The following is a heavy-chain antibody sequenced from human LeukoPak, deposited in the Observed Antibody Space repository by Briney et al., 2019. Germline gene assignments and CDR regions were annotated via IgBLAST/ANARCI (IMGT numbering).Heavy chain of an antibody. CDR3: ARHPQGSAFDI. Sequence: KPSETLSLTCTVSGGSISSYYWSWIRQPPGKGLEWIGYIYYSGSTNYNPSLKSRVTISVDTSKNQFSLKLSSATAADTAVYHCARHPQGSAFDIWGQGTMVTVSS. CDR2: IYYSGST. J-gene: IGHJ3*02. CDR1: GGSISSYY. V-gene: IGHV4-59*08.